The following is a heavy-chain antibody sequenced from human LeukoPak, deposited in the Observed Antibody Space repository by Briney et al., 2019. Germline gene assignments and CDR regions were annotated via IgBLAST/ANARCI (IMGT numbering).Heavy chain of an antibody. CDR2: IKQDGSEK. CDR1: GFTFSSYW. D-gene: IGHD2-2*01. Sequence: GGSLRLSCAASGFTFSSYWMSWVRQAPGKGLEWVANIKQDGSEKYYVDSVKGRFTISRDNAKNSLYLQMNSLRAEDTAAYYCAKDNVVVPTAGDYFDYWGQGTLVTVSS. CDR3: AKDNVVVPTAGDYFDY. J-gene: IGHJ4*02. V-gene: IGHV3-7*03.